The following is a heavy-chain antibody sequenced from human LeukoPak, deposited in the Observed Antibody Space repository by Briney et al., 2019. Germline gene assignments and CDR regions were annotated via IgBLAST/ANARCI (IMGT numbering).Heavy chain of an antibody. CDR2: IYPRDGST. Sequence: ASVKVSCKASGYTFTNNYLHWVRQAPGQGLEWTGMIYPRDGSTSYAQNFQGRVTVTRDTSTTTVHMELRGLRSEDTAVYYCARDQEGFDYWGQGTVVTVSS. CDR3: ARDQEGFDY. V-gene: IGHV1-46*01. CDR1: GYTFTNNY. J-gene: IGHJ4*02.